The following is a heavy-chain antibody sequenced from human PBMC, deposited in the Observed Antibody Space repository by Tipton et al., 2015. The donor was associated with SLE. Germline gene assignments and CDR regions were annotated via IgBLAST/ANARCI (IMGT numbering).Heavy chain of an antibody. CDR1: GGSITNKY. CDR3: ARIAIAPAMGEYYFDS. D-gene: IGHD2-2*01. J-gene: IGHJ4*02. V-gene: IGHV4-59*08. Sequence: TLSLTCSVSGGSITNKYWSXXXQPPGKGLEWIGYLNHTGGATYSPSLKSRVTTSVDTSKNQFSLNLNSVTAADTAVYYCARIAIAPAMGEYYFDSWGQGTLVTVSS. CDR2: LNHTGGA.